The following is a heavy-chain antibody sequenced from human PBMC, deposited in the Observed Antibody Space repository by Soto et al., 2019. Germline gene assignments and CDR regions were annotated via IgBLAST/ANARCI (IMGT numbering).Heavy chain of an antibody. V-gene: IGHV3-23*01. Sequence: EVQLLESGGGLVQPGGSLRLSCTASGFTFSDHAMTWVRQAPGKGVEWVSGISGGGSGAYYADSVKGRFTVSRANSKNTLFLQMDSLRAEDTAVYYCAIDLWWYTHWGQGTLVTVSS. CDR1: GFTFSDHA. CDR3: AIDLWWYTH. CDR2: ISGGGSGA. D-gene: IGHD2-15*01. J-gene: IGHJ4*02.